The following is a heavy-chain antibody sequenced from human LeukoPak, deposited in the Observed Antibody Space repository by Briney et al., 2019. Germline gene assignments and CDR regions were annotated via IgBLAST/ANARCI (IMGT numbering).Heavy chain of an antibody. V-gene: IGHV1-69*06. Sequence: AASVKVSCTASGDTFRSYGIIWVRQAPGQGLEWMGGIIPIFGTANYAQKFQGRVTITADKSTSTAYMELRSLRSEDTAVYYCARDSPLSSPWFGESIGYFDYWGQGTLVTVSS. D-gene: IGHD3-10*01. CDR2: IIPIFGTA. CDR3: ARDSPLSSPWFGESIGYFDY. CDR1: GDTFRSYG. J-gene: IGHJ4*02.